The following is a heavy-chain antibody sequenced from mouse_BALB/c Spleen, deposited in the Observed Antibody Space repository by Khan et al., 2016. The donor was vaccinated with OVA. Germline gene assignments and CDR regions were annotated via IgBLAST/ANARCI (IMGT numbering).Heavy chain of an antibody. D-gene: IGHD2-3*01. J-gene: IGHJ4*01. CDR3: ARDGSRYNYAMDY. V-gene: IGHV3-2*02. CDR1: GYSITSDYA. CDR2: ISSSGST. Sequence: EVQLQESGPGLVKPSQSLSLTCTVTGYSITSDYARNWIRQFPGNKLEWMGYISSSGSTTYNPALKSRTSITRDTSKNQFFLQFNSVTTEDTATYYCARDGSRYNYAMDYWGQGTSVTGSA.